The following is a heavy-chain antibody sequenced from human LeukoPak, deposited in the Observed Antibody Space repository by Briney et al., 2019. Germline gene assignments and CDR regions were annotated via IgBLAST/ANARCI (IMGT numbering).Heavy chain of an antibody. V-gene: IGHV4-34*01. CDR2: INHSGST. CDR1: GGXFSGYY. CDR3: ARDALDSSGWFYHGMDV. D-gene: IGHD6-19*01. J-gene: IGHJ6*02. Sequence: PSETLSLTCAVYGGXFSGYYCSWIRQPPGKGREWLGEINHSGSTNYNPSLKSRVTISVDTSKNQFSLKLTSVIAADTAVYYCARDALDSSGWFYHGMDVWGQGTTVTVSS.